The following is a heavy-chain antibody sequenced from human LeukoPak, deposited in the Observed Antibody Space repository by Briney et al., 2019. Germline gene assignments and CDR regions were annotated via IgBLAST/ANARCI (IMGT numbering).Heavy chain of an antibody. Sequence: PSQTLSLTCTVSGGSISSGSYYWSWIRQHPGKGLEWIGYIYYSGSTYYNPSLKSRVTISVDTSKNQFSLKLSSVTAADTAVYYCARDLVRAHYFDYWGQGTLVTVSS. CDR2: IYYSGST. CDR3: ARDLVRAHYFDY. CDR1: GGSISSGSYY. J-gene: IGHJ4*02. D-gene: IGHD3-10*01. V-gene: IGHV4-31*03.